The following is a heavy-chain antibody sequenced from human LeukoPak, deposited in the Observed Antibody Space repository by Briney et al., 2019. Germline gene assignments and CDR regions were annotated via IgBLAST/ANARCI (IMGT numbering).Heavy chain of an antibody. CDR2: IRGTDTNT. CDR1: GFTFGSFT. J-gene: IGHJ6*02. Sequence: GGSLRLSCAASGFTFGSFTMSWVRQAPGRSLEWVSAIRGTDTNTYYADSVRGRFTISRDNSNNTLFLQMNGLRAEDTAVYYCAKAGFYYGSGNMSPLGIGYFTMDVWGQGTTVSVSS. D-gene: IGHD3-10*01. CDR3: AKAGFYYGSGNMSPLGIGYFTMDV. V-gene: IGHV3-23*01.